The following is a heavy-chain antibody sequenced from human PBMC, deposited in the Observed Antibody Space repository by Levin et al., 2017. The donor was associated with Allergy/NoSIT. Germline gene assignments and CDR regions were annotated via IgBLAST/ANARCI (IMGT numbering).Heavy chain of an antibody. CDR1: GGTFSSYA. J-gene: IGHJ6*02. CDR2: IIPIFGTA. Sequence: ASVKVSCKASGGTFSSYAISWVRQAPGQGLEWMGGIIPIFGTANYAQKFQGRVTITADKSTSTAYMELSSLRSEDTAVYYCASGTIRFLEGGGMDVWGQGTTVTVSS. V-gene: IGHV1-69*06. D-gene: IGHD3-3*01. CDR3: ASGTIRFLEGGGMDV.